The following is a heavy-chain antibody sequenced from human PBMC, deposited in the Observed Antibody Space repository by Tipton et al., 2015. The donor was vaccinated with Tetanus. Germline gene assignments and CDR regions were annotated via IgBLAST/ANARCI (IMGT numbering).Heavy chain of an antibody. V-gene: IGHV4-59*01. D-gene: IGHD6-13*01. CDR2: IFDTGST. CDR3: ARGWGSSWYYFDN. J-gene: IGHJ4*02. CDR1: GGSISSFY. Sequence: TLSLTCTVSGGSISSFYWTWIRQPPGKGLEWIGYIFDTGSTNYNPSLKSRVTMSVDTSKNQFSLHLTSVTAADPAVYYCARGWGSSWYYFDNWGQGTLVTVSS.